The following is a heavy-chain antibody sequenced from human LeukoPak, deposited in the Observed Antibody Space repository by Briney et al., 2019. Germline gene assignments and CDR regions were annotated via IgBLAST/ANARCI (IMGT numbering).Heavy chain of an antibody. CDR2: IKQDEGEK. V-gene: IGHV3-7*03. J-gene: IGHJ4*02. CDR1: GFTFTSYW. D-gene: IGHD2-15*01. CDR3: AREVVVVCLYYFDY. Sequence: GGSLRLSCAASGFTFTSYWMSRVRQAPGKGLEWVGNIKQDEGEKYYVHSVKGRFTISRDNAKNSLYLQMNSLRAEERAVYYCAREVVVVCLYYFDYWGQGTLVTVSS.